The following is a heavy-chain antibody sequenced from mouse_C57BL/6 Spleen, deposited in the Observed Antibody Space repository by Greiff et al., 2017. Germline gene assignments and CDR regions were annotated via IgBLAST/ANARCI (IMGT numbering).Heavy chain of an antibody. V-gene: IGHV5-17*01. CDR2: ISSGSSTI. CDR3: ARDLYYYGSSYGYFDV. J-gene: IGHJ1*03. CDR1: GFTFSDYG. Sequence: EVKLVESGGGLVKPGGSLKLSCAASGFTFSDYGMHWVRQAPEKGLEWVAYISSGSSTIYYADTVKRRFTISRDNAKNTLFLQMTSLRSEDTAMYYCARDLYYYGSSYGYFDVWGTGTTVTVSS. D-gene: IGHD1-1*01.